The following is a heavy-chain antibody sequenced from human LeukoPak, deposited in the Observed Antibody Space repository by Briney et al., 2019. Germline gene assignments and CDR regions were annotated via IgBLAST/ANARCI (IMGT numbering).Heavy chain of an antibody. CDR1: GYTFTSYY. CDR2: INPSGGST. V-gene: IGHV1-46*01. D-gene: IGHD3-10*01. J-gene: IGHJ4*02. CDR3: ARRGYYGSGSYYNIHDDDY. Sequence: GASVKVSCKASGYTFTSYYMHWVRQAPGQGLEWMGIINPSGGSTSYAKKFQGRVTMTRDTSTSTVYMELSSLRSEDTAVYYCARRGYYGSGSYYNIHDDDYWGQGTLVTVSS.